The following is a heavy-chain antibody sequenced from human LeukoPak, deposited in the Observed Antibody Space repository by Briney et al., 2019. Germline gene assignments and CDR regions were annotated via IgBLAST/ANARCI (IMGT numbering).Heavy chain of an antibody. D-gene: IGHD1-14*01. J-gene: IGHJ4*02. Sequence: PGGSLRLSCAASGFTFSSYAMSWVRQAPGRGLEWVSAISGSGASTYYADSVKGRFTISRDNSKNTLSLQMSSLRAEDTAVYYCAKTLASHGTFDYWGQGTLVTVSA. CDR3: AKTLASHGTFDY. CDR2: ISGSGAST. CDR1: GFTFSSYA. V-gene: IGHV3-23*01.